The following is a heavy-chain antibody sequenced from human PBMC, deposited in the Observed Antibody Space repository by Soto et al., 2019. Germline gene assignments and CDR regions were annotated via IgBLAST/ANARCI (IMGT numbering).Heavy chain of an antibody. CDR3: ARAGWLQLLYYYYGMDV. D-gene: IGHD5-12*01. Sequence: GGSLRLSCAASGFTFSSYSMNWVRQAPGKGLEWVSYISSSSTIYYADSVKGRFTISRDNAKNSLYLQMNSLRAEDTAVYYCARAGWLQLLYYYYGMDVWGQGTTVTVSS. CDR2: ISSSSTI. CDR1: GFTFSSYS. J-gene: IGHJ6*02. V-gene: IGHV3-48*01.